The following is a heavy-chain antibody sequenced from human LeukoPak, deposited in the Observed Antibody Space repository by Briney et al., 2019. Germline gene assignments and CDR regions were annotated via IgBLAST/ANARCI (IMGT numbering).Heavy chain of an antibody. J-gene: IGHJ6*04. D-gene: IGHD7-27*01. V-gene: IGHV4-4*02. CDR3: ARGPPYAPGVLDV. CDR1: GGSISSSNW. CDR2: IYHSGRT. Sequence: PSETLSLTCAVSGGSISSSNWWSWVRQPPGKGLEWIGEIYHSGRTNYNPSLKSRGTISVDKSKNQFSLKLSSVTAADTAVYYCARGPPYAPGVLDVWGKGTTVTISS.